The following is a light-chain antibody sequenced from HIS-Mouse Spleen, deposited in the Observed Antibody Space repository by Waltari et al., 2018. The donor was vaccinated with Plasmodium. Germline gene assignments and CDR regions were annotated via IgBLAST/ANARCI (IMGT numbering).Light chain of an antibody. V-gene: IGKV3-20*01. CDR1: QSVSSSY. J-gene: IGKJ2*01. CDR2: GAS. CDR3: QQYGRSPGYT. Sequence: EIVLTQSPGTLSLSPGERATLSCRASQSVSSSYLAWYKQKPGQAPRLLIYGASSRATSITDRISGSGSGTDFTLTISRLEPRGIAVDYCQQYGRSPGYTFGQGTELEIK.